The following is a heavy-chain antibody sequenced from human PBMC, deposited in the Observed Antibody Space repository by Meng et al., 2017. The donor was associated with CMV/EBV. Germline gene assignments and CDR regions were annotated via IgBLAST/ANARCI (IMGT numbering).Heavy chain of an antibody. J-gene: IGHJ6*02. CDR2: ISSSGSTI. D-gene: IGHD3-3*01. V-gene: IGHV3-48*03. CDR1: GFTFSSYE. Sequence: GGSLRLSCAASGFTFSSYEMNWVRQAPGKGLEWVSYISSSGSTIYYADSVKGRFTISRDNAKNSLYLQMNSLRAEDTAVYYCARDLQWDSPGYGMDVWGQGTTVTVSS. CDR3: ARDLQWDSPGYGMDV.